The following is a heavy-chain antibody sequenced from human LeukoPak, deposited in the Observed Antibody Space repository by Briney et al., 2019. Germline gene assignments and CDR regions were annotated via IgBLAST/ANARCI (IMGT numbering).Heavy chain of an antibody. V-gene: IGHV4-34*01. CDR2: INHSGST. CDR1: GGSFSGYY. D-gene: IGHD5-18*01. CDR3: ARGHGYPYGMDV. Sequence: PSETLSLTCAVYGGSFSGYYWSWIRQPPGKGLEWIGEINHSGSTNYNPSLKSRVTISVDTSKNQFSLKLSSVTAADTAVYYCARGHGYPYGMDVWGKGTTVTVSS. J-gene: IGHJ6*04.